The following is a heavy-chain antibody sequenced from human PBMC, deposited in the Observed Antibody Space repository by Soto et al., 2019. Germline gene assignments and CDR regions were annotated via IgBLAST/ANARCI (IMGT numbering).Heavy chain of an antibody. CDR2: ISSSGSTI. J-gene: IGHJ4*02. V-gene: IGHV3-48*01. CDR3: ARGVPSSSSWSDY. CDR1: GFTFSSYS. D-gene: IGHD6-13*01. Sequence: GSLRLSCAASGFTFSSYSMNWVRQAPGKGLEWVSYISSSGSTIYYADSVKGRFTISRDNAKNSLYLQMSSLRAEDTSVYYCARGVPSSSSWSDYWGQGTLVTVSS.